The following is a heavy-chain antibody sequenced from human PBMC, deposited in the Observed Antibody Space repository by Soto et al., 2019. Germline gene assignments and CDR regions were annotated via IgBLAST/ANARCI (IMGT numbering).Heavy chain of an antibody. CDR3: AGWGGHDYNY. D-gene: IGHD4-4*01. CDR2: IRPDGSET. Sequence: EVQLVQSGGGLVQPGGSLRLSCVGSGITFTDFYMNWVSQAPGKGLEWVANIRPDGSETNYLESVKGRFTTSRDNAKNSLFLQMNSLRAEDTAVYYCAGWGGHDYNYWGPGILVSVSS. CDR1: GITFTDFY. J-gene: IGHJ4*02. V-gene: IGHV3-7*03.